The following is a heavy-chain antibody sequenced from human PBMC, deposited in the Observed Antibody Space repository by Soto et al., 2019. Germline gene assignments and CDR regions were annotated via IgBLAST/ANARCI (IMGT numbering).Heavy chain of an antibody. CDR2: IYYSGST. Sequence: QVQLQESGPGLVKPSQTLSLTCTVSGGSISSGGYYWSWIRQHPGKGLEWIGYIYYSGSTYYNPSLKSRVTVSVDASKNQFPLKLSSVTAADAAVYDCARDLRFRGVCGMDVWGQGTTVTVSS. CDR3: ARDLRFRGVCGMDV. CDR1: GGSISSGGYY. J-gene: IGHJ6*02. V-gene: IGHV4-31*03. D-gene: IGHD3-10*01.